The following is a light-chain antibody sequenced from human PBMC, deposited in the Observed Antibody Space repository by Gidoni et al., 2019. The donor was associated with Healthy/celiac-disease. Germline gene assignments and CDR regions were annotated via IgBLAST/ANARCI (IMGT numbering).Light chain of an antibody. CDR3: QQYNNWPPPLT. CDR2: GAS. Sequence: EIVMTQSPATLSVSPGERATLSCRASQSVGSNLAWYQHKPGQAPRLLIYGASPRATGNPARFSGSGSGTEFTLTISSLQSEDFAVYYCQQYNNWPPPLTFGGGTKVEIK. V-gene: IGKV3-15*01. CDR1: QSVGSN. J-gene: IGKJ4*01.